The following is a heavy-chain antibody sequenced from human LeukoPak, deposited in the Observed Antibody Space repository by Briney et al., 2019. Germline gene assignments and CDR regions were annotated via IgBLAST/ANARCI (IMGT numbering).Heavy chain of an antibody. J-gene: IGHJ6*02. V-gene: IGHV4-34*01. CDR1: GGSFSGYY. Sequence: SETLCVTCAVYGGSFSGYYWSWIRQPPGKGLEWIGEINHSGSTNYNPSLKSRVTISVDTSKNQFSLKLSSVTAADTAVYYCASLWRRYYYYGMDVWGQGTTVTVSS. CDR2: INHSGST. D-gene: IGHD3-3*01. CDR3: ASLWRRYYYYGMDV.